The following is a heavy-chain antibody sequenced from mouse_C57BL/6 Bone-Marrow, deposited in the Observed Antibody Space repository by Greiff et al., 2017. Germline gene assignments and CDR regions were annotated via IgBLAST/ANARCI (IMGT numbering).Heavy chain of an antibody. CDR2: ISSGGSYT. Sequence: EVQLQQSGGDLVKPGGSLKLSCAASGFTFSSYGMSWVRQTPDKRLEWVATISSGGSYTYYPDSVKGRFTISRDNAKNTLYLQMSSLKSEDTAIYYCARHKSFYWYFDVWGTGTTVTVTS. V-gene: IGHV5-6*01. J-gene: IGHJ1*03. CDR3: ARHKSFYWYFDV. CDR1: GFTFSSYG. D-gene: IGHD1-3*01.